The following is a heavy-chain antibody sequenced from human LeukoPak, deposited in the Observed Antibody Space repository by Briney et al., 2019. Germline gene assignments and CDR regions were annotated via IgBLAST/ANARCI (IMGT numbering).Heavy chain of an antibody. D-gene: IGHD6-13*01. J-gene: IGHJ6*02. CDR3: ARESPAAAGALDYYYGMDV. V-gene: IGHV3-66*01. CDR1: GFTVSSNY. Sequence: GGSLRLSCAASGFTVSSNYMSWVRQAPGKGLEWVSVIYSGGSTYYADSVKGRFTISRDNSKNTLYLQMNSLRAEDTAVYYCARESPAAAGALDYYYGMDVWGQGITVTVSS. CDR2: IYSGGST.